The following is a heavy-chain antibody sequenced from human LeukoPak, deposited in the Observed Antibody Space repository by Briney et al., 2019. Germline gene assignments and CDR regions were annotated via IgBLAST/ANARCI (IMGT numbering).Heavy chain of an antibody. Sequence: GASVKVSCTASGYTFTSYYMHWVRQAPGQGLEWMGIINPSGGSTSYAQKFQGRITMTRDTSTSTVYMELSSLRSEDTAVCYCARSRDGYNYYFDYWGQGTLVTVSS. CDR1: GYTFTSYY. CDR2: INPSGGST. V-gene: IGHV1-46*01. J-gene: IGHJ4*02. D-gene: IGHD5-24*01. CDR3: ARSRDGYNYYFDY.